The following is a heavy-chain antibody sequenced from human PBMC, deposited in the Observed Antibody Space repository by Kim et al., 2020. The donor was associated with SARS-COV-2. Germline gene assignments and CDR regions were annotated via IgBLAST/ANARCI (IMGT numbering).Heavy chain of an antibody. CDR3: GRSQDYGDYGVVGF. CDR2: INTKTGNP. CDR1: GYTFTSYG. J-gene: IGHJ4*02. Sequence: ASVKVSCKAPGYTFTSYGINWVRQAPGQGLEWMGWINTKTGNPMYAQAFTGRFVFSLDTAVNTAFLEISTLNDEDTAVYYCGRSQDYGDYGVVGFWGQGTLVTVSS. D-gene: IGHD4-17*01. V-gene: IGHV7-4-1*02.